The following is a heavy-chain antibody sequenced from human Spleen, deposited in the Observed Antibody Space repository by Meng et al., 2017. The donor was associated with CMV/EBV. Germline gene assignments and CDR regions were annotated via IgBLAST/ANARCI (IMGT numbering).Heavy chain of an antibody. Sequence: GGSLRLSCAASGFTFSGNDMHWVRQATGKPLEWVDRGSVKGRFTISRENAKNSLYLQMNSLRAGDTAVYYCARASKDFLSGHWDYGMDVWGQGTTVTVSS. D-gene: IGHD3-3*01. J-gene: IGHJ6*02. V-gene: IGHV3-13*01. CDR1: GFTFSGND. CDR3: ARASKDFLSGHWDYGMDV.